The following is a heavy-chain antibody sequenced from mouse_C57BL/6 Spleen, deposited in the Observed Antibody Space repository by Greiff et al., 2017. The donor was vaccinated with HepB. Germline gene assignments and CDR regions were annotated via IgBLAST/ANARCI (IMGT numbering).Heavy chain of an antibody. Sequence: EVQLQQSGPELVKPGASVKISCKASGYTFTDYYMNWVKQSHGKSLEWIGDINPNNGGTSYNQKFKGKATLTVDKSSSTAYMELRSLTSEDSAVYYCARGDYDGYYVDWFAYWGQGTLVTVSA. D-gene: IGHD2-3*01. CDR3: ARGDYDGYYVDWFAY. V-gene: IGHV1-26*01. CDR1: GYTFTDYY. J-gene: IGHJ3*01. CDR2: INPNNGGT.